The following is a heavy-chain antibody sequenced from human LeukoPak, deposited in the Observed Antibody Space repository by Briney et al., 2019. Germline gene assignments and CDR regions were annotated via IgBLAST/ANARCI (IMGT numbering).Heavy chain of an antibody. CDR1: GGSISSYY. CDR2: IYYSGST. V-gene: IGHV4-59*01. J-gene: IGHJ4*02. D-gene: IGHD3-10*02. CDR3: ASMFYPYYFDY. Sequence: SETLSLTCTVSGGSISSYYWSWIRQPPGKGLEWIGYIYYSGSTNYNPSLKSRVTISVDTSKNQFSLKLSSVTAADTAVYYCASMFYPYYFDYWGQGTLVTVSS.